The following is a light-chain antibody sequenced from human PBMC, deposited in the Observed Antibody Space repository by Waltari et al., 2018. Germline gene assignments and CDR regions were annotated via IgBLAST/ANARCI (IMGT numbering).Light chain of an antibody. V-gene: IGLV1-44*01. J-gene: IGLJ3*02. CDR2: SAN. CDR3: AAWDDSLNAVV. Sequence: QSVVTQPPSASGPPGQWVTISCSGSSSNIGSNTVNWYQQLQGTAPKLLVYSANQRPSGVPDRFSGSKSGTSASLAISGLQSEDEAGYYCAAWDDSLNAVVFGGGTKLTVL. CDR1: SSNIGSNT.